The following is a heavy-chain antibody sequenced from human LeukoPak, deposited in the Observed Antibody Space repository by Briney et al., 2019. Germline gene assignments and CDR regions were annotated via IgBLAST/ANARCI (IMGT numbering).Heavy chain of an antibody. V-gene: IGHV1-2*02. Sequence: GASVKVSCKTSGYPFSDYYIHWIRQASGQGLESMGWINPKNGDTKYAQRSQGRLTITMDTSIDTVYMELRSLRYDDTAVYYCARLSALWGQGTLVTVS. J-gene: IGHJ4*02. CDR3: ARLSAL. CDR1: GYPFSDYY. CDR2: INPKNGDT.